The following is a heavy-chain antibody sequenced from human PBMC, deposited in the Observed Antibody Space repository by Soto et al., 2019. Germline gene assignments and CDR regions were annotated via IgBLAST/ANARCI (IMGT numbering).Heavy chain of an antibody. Sequence: PGGSLRLSCVTSGFTFSNYGMRWVRQSPGKGLEWVANIKQDGSEKYYVDSVKGRFTISRDNAKNSLYLQMNSLRAEDTAVYYCASSTYYYDSSGYWGYYFDYWGQGTLVTVSS. J-gene: IGHJ4*02. V-gene: IGHV3-7*01. CDR2: IKQDGSEK. CDR1: GFTFSNYG. CDR3: ASSTYYYDSSGYWGYYFDY. D-gene: IGHD3-22*01.